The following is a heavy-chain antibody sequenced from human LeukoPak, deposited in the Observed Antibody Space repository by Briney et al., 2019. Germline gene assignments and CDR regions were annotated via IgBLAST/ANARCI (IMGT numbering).Heavy chain of an antibody. CDR1: GFTSSDHY. J-gene: IGHJ4*02. V-gene: IGHV3-72*01. CDR2: SRNRANGYTT. CDR3: SRASKYSGNYYFHY. D-gene: IGHD1-26*01. Sequence: PGGSLRLSCAASGFTSSDHYMDWVRQAPGKGLEWVGRSRNRANGYTTEYAASVKGRFTISRDDSKNSLDLQMNSLETDDAAVYYCSRASKYSGNYYFHYWGQGTLVTVSS.